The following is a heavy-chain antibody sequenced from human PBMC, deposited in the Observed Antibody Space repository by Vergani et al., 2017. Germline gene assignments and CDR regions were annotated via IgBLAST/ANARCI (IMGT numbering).Heavy chain of an antibody. CDR2: IDPSDSYT. CDR3: ARQGGELIYYYYYGMDV. D-gene: IGHD3-16*01. Sequence: EVQLVQSGAEVKKPGESLRISCKGSGYSFTSYWISWVRQMPGKGLEWMGRIDPSDSYTNYSPSFQGHVTISADKSISTAYLQWSSLKASDTAMYYCARQGGELIYYYYYGMDVWGQGTTVTVSS. J-gene: IGHJ6*02. V-gene: IGHV5-10-1*03. CDR1: GYSFTSYW.